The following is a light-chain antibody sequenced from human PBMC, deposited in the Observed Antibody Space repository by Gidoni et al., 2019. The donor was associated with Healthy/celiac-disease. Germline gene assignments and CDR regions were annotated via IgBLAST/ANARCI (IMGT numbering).Light chain of an antibody. Sequence: DSQMTQSPSTLSASVGDRVTITCRASQSISSWLAWYQQKPGKAPKLLIYKASSLESGVPSRFSGSGSGTEFTLTISSLQPDDFATYYCQPYNSYPGTFGPGTKVDIK. V-gene: IGKV1-5*03. CDR2: KAS. CDR1: QSISSW. CDR3: QPYNSYPGT. J-gene: IGKJ3*01.